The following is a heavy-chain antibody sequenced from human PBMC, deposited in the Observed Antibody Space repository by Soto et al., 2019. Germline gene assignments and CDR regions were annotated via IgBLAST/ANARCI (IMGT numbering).Heavy chain of an antibody. V-gene: IGHV3-7*03. J-gene: IGHJ6*02. CDR1: GFTFSSYW. CDR3: ARDRERVTVNGGIALGAMEV. D-gene: IGHD3-22*01. CDR2: VKPDGSAT. Sequence: GGSLRLSCAASGFTFSSYWMTWVRQAPGKGLEWVANVKPDGSATFYADSLKGRFTISRDNANNSVSLQMHSLRADDTAVYYCARDRERVTVNGGIALGAMEVWGHGTTVTVSS.